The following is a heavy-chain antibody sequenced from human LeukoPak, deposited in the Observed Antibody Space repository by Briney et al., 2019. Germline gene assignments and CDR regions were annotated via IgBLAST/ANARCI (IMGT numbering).Heavy chain of an antibody. CDR3: ARAKLGGDYYYLDV. CDR1: GYSISSGYQ. Sequence: PSETLSLTCSVSGYSISSGYQWDWIRQPPGKGLEWIGTVYRSGGTYYKPSLESRVNISVDTSKNQFSLKLRSMTAADTAVYYCARAKLGGDYYYLDVWGKGTTVTVSS. J-gene: IGHJ6*03. D-gene: IGHD7-27*01. CDR2: VYRSGGT. V-gene: IGHV4-38-2*02.